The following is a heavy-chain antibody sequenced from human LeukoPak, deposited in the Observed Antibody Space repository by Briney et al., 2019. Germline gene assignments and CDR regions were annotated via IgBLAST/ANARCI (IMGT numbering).Heavy chain of an antibody. CDR1: GFNFRYYA. CDR2: ISEGADIT. D-gene: IGHD2/OR15-2a*01. J-gene: IGHJ4*02. Sequence: GGSLRLSCAASGFNFRYYAMTWVRQAPGKGLECVSGISEGADITYYGGSVKGRFTISRDNSKNTLYLQMNSLRAEDSAVYYCAKQNSRGFDYWGQGTLVTVSS. CDR3: AKQNSRGFDY. V-gene: IGHV3-23*01.